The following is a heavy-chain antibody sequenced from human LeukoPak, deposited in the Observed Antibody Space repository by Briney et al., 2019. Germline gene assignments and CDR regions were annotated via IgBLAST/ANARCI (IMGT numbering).Heavy chain of an antibody. D-gene: IGHD3-10*01. Sequence: PSETLSLTCTVSGGSISISNYYWGWIRQPPGKGLEWIGSMSYSGRTYYNPSLKTRVTVSLDTSKNQFSLNLISVTAADTAVYYCAREVSRGSGSYKIWFDPWGQGTLVTVSS. CDR2: MSYSGRT. CDR1: GGSISISNYY. V-gene: IGHV4-39*07. J-gene: IGHJ5*02. CDR3: AREVSRGSGSYKIWFDP.